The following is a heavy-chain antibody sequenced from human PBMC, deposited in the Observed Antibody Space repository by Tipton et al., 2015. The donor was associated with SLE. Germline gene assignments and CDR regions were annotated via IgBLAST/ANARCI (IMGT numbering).Heavy chain of an antibody. CDR3: ARADIGRQGYYFYHMDA. V-gene: IGHV4-61*01. CDR1: GGSVSSGSYY. D-gene: IGHD2-15*01. Sequence: GLVKPSETLSLTCTVSGGSVSSGSYYWSWIRQPPGKGLEWIGEINHSGSTNYNPSLKSRVTISLDTSKNQFSLQLNSVTPEDLAVYYCARADIGRQGYYFYHMDAWGKGTTVTVSS. J-gene: IGHJ6*03. CDR2: INHSGST.